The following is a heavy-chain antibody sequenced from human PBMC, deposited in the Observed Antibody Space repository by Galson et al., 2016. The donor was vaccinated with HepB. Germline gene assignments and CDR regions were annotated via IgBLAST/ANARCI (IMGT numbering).Heavy chain of an antibody. CDR1: GFTFDDFA. CDR3: ARDGAVFDY. CDR2: ITWNSGSK. V-gene: IGHV3-9*01. D-gene: IGHD1-26*01. Sequence: SLRLSCAASGFTFDDFAMHWVRQAPGKGLEWVSGITWNSGSKDYADSVKGRFTIPRDNAKNSLYLQMNSLRAEDTAVYYCARDGAVFDYWGQGTLVTVSS. J-gene: IGHJ4*02.